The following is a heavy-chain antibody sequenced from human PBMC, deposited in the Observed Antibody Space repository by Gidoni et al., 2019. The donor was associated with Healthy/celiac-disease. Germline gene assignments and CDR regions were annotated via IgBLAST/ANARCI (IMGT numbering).Heavy chain of an antibody. CDR2: ISWYSGSI. J-gene: IGHJ6*02. Sequence: EVQLVESGGGLVQPGRSLRLSCAASGFTFDDYAMPWVRQAPGKGLECVSGISWYSGSIGYADSVKGRFTISRDNAKNSLYLQMNSLRAEDTALYYCAKSDYCSSTSCSNYYYGLDVWGQGTTVTVSS. CDR3: AKSDYCSSTSCSNYYYGLDV. CDR1: GFTFDDYA. D-gene: IGHD2-2*01. V-gene: IGHV3-9*01.